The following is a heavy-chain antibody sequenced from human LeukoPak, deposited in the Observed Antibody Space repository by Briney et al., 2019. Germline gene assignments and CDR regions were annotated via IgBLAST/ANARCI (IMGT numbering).Heavy chain of an antibody. V-gene: IGHV1-69*04. Sequence: ASVKVSCKASGGTFSSYAISWVRQAPGQGLEWMGRIVPILGIANYAQKFQGRVTITADKSTSTAYMELSSLRSEDTAVYYCAREEQLQTVFDYWGQGTLVTVSX. CDR3: AREEQLQTVFDY. CDR2: IVPILGIA. D-gene: IGHD6-13*01. CDR1: GGTFSSYA. J-gene: IGHJ4*02.